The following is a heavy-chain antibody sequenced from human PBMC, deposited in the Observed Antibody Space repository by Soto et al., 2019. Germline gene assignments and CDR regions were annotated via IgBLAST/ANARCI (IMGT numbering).Heavy chain of an antibody. Sequence: SVKVSCKTSGGTFSSYAISWVRQAPGQGLEWMGGIIPMFGTANYAQKFQGRVTITADESTSTAYMELSSLRSEDTAVYYCAKNYYDSSGYYQYNWFDPWGQGTLVTVSS. V-gene: IGHV1-69*13. CDR3: AKNYYDSSGYYQYNWFDP. J-gene: IGHJ5*02. CDR2: IIPMFGTA. CDR1: GGTFSSYA. D-gene: IGHD3-22*01.